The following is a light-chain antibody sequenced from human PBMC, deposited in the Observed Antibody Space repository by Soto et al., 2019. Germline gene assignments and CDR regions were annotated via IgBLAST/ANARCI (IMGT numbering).Light chain of an antibody. Sequence: DIQMTQSPSTLSASVGDRVTITCRASQSIGTWLAWFQHKPGKAPKLLIYQASSLESGVPSRFSGSGSVTDFTLTSSVLQPDDFATYFCQQYSSFWTFGQGTKVEIK. J-gene: IGKJ1*01. CDR1: QSIGTW. V-gene: IGKV1-5*03. CDR3: QQYSSFWT. CDR2: QAS.